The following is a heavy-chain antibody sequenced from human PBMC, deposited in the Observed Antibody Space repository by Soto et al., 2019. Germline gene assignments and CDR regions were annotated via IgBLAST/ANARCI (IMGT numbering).Heavy chain of an antibody. CDR2: ISGSGGST. D-gene: IGHD3-22*01. Sequence: GGSLRLSCAASGFTFSTYAMSWVRQAPGKGLEWVSAISGSGGSTHYADSVKGRFTISRDNSKNTAYLQMSSLRPEDTAVYYCVKGEYYYDGSAYYPFDYWGQGRMVTVSS. CDR1: GFTFSTYA. CDR3: VKGEYYYDGSAYYPFDY. V-gene: IGHV3-23*01. J-gene: IGHJ4*02.